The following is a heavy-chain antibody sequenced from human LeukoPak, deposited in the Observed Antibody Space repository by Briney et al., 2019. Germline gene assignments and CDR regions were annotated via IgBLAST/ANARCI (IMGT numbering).Heavy chain of an antibody. CDR3: VRDPHALDY. CDR2: ITSSSSPI. D-gene: IGHD2-2*01. Sequence: PGGSLRLSCVASGFTFSGYSMNWVRQAPGKGLEWVSYITSSSSPIYYADSVKGRFTISRDNAKNSLYLQMNSLRAEDTAIYYCVRDPHALDYWGQGTLVTVSS. V-gene: IGHV3-48*01. J-gene: IGHJ4*02. CDR1: GFTFSGYS.